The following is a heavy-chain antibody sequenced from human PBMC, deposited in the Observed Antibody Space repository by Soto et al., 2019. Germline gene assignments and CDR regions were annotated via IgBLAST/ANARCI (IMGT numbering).Heavy chain of an antibody. CDR2: IESSGST. Sequence: SETLSLTCTVSGASISSGVYYWTWIRQHPGKGLEWIGYIESSGSTFFNPSLKSRLTISVDKSKNQFSLNLTSVTAADTAVYYCARQDRVVVEGRWFDPWGQGTLVTVSS. CDR3: ARQDRVVVEGRWFDP. J-gene: IGHJ5*02. CDR1: GASISSGVYY. D-gene: IGHD2-15*01. V-gene: IGHV4-31*09.